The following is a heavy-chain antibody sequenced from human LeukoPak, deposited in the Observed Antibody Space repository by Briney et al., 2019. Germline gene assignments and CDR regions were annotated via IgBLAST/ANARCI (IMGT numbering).Heavy chain of an antibody. CDR1: GGTFSSYA. D-gene: IGHD3-16*02. CDR3: VRDNHDYVWGSYRNGFDP. Sequence: SVKVSCKASGGTFSSYAISWVRQAPGQGLEWMGGIIPIFGTADYAQKFQGRVTITADKSTNTAYMELSSLRSEDTAVYYCVRDNHDYVWGSYRNGFDPWGQGTLVTVSS. J-gene: IGHJ5*02. V-gene: IGHV1-69*06. CDR2: IIPIFGTA.